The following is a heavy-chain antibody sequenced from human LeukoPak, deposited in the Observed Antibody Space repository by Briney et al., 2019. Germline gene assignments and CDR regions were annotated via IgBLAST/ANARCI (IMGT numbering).Heavy chain of an antibody. V-gene: IGHV4-61*08. D-gene: IGHD1-26*01. CDR2: IYYSGST. Sequence: PSQTLSLTCTVSGGSISSGGYYWTWIRQPPGKGLEWIAYIYYSGSTNYNPSLMSRVTISVDTSKNQFSLKLRSVTAADTAVYYCARDLWELQSAFDLWGQGTLVTVSS. CDR3: ARDLWELQSAFDL. CDR1: GGSISSGGYY. J-gene: IGHJ3*01.